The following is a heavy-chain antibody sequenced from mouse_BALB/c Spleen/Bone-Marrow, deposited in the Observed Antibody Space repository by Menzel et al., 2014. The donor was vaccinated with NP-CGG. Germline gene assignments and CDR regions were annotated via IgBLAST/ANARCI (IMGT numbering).Heavy chain of an antibody. Sequence: QVQLQQPGPELVKPGASVKMSCKASGYTFTSCYIHWVKQSPGQGLEWIGWIYPGDGSTEYNEKFKGKATLTADKSSSTAYMQLSSLTSEDSAVYFCARRGYYYGSSYVDYWGQGTTLTVSS. CDR1: GYTFTSCY. CDR2: IYPGDGST. V-gene: IGHV1S56*01. D-gene: IGHD1-1*01. CDR3: ARRGYYYGSSYVDY. J-gene: IGHJ2*01.